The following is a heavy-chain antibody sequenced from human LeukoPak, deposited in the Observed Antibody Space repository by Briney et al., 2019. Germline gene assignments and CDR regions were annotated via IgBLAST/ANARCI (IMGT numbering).Heavy chain of an antibody. CDR2: ISDSGDST. CDR1: GFSFHSYV. V-gene: IGHV3-23*01. D-gene: IGHD1-1*01. CDR3: ARRTTSRAFDY. J-gene: IGHJ4*02. Sequence: SGGSLRLSCVVSGFSFHSYVMTWVRQAPEKGLEWVSSISDSGDSTYSADSVKGRFTISRDNSKNTLYLHMNSLRVEDTARYFCARRTTSRAFDYWGQGTLVTVSS.